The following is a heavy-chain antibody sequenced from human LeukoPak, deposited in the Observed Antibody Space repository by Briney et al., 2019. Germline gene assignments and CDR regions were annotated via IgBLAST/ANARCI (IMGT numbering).Heavy chain of an antibody. D-gene: IGHD1-14*01. J-gene: IGHJ3*02. CDR1: GGSISSYY. CDR3: ARSDGGRTKDAFDI. Sequence: SETLSLTCTLSGGSISSYYWSSIPQPAGEGLEWIGRIYTSGSTTYNPSLKSRVTMSVDTSKIQFSLKLSSVTAADTAVYYCARSDGGRTKDAFDIWGQGTMVTVSS. V-gene: IGHV4-4*07. CDR2: IYTSGST.